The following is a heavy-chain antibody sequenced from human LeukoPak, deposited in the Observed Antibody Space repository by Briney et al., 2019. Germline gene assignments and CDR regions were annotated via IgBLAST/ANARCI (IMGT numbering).Heavy chain of an antibody. D-gene: IGHD3-10*01. Sequence: ASVKVSCKASGYTFINYGITWVRQAPGQGLVWMGWISAYSGNTNYAQKFQGRVTMTADTFTSTAYMELRSLRSDDAAVYYCARWNYYGSGRGYYYGMDVWGQGTTVTVSS. CDR1: GYTFINYG. CDR3: ARWNYYGSGRGYYYGMDV. CDR2: ISAYSGNT. V-gene: IGHV1-18*01. J-gene: IGHJ6*02.